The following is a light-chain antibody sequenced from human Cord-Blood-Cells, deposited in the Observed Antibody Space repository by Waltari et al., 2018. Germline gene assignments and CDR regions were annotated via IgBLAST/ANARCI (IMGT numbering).Light chain of an antibody. Sequence: DIVRTQAPLSLPVTPAESACKSCRSTQSLLHSNGYNYLAWYLQKPGQSPQLLIYLGSNRAAGDTDRFSVSGSGTEFTLKISRVEAVYVGVYYSMQALQPPITFGPGPKGDTK. CDR1: QSLLHSNGYNY. CDR3: MQALQPPIT. V-gene: IGKV2-28*01. CDR2: LGS. J-gene: IGKJ3*01.